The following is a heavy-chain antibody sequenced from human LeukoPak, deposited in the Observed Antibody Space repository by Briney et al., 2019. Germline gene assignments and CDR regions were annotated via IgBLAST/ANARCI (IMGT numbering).Heavy chain of an antibody. Sequence: SETLSLTCSVSGDSISSDYYWGWIRQPPGKGLEWIGSMYHSGSPSYNPSLKSRATISVDTSKNQFSLKVTSVTAADTAVYYCATSPRDAVADYYSNHWGQGMLVTVSS. D-gene: IGHD6-19*01. CDR1: GDSISSDYY. J-gene: IGHJ4*02. CDR3: ATSPRDAVADYYSNH. V-gene: IGHV4-38-2*02. CDR2: MYHSGSP.